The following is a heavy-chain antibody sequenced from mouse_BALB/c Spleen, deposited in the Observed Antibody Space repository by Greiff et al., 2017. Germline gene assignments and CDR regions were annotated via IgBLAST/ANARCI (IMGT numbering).Heavy chain of an antibody. V-gene: IGHV6-6*02. D-gene: IGHD2-14*01. CDR1: GFTFSNYW. J-gene: IGHJ2*01. CDR2: IRLKSNNYAT. Sequence: EVKLVESGGGLVQPGGSMKLSCVASGFTFSNYWMNWVRQSPEKGLEWVAEIRLKSNNYATHYAESVKGRFTISRDDSKSSVYLQMNNLRAEDTGIYYCTRGYRYGSFDYWGQGTTLTVSS. CDR3: TRGYRYGSFDY.